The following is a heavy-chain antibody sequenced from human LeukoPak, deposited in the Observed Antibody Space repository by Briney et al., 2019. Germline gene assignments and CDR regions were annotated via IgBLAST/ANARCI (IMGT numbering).Heavy chain of an antibody. D-gene: IGHD2-15*01. Sequence: SETLSLTCTVSGGSISSTTYYWDWIRQPPGKGLEWIGSAYYSGSTYYNPSLKSRVTISVDTPKNQFSLKLRSVTAADTAVYYCARRLPGHEYDYWGQGTLVTVSS. CDR2: AYYSGST. CDR3: ARRLPGHEYDY. CDR1: GGSISSTTYY. J-gene: IGHJ4*02. V-gene: IGHV4-39*01.